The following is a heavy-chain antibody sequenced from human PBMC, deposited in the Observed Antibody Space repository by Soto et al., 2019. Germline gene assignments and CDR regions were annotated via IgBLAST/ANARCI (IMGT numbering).Heavy chain of an antibody. D-gene: IGHD5-12*01. V-gene: IGHV1-46*01. J-gene: IGHJ3*02. CDR2: INPSGGST. CDR1: GYTFTSYY. CDR3: ASPPGPSGYSDAFDI. Sequence: QVQLVQSGAEVKKPGASVKVSCKASGYTFTSYYMHWVRQAPGQGLEWMGIINPSGGSTSYAQKFQGRVTMTRDTSTSTVYMELSSLRSEDTAVYYCASPPGPSGYSDAFDIWGQGTMVTVSS.